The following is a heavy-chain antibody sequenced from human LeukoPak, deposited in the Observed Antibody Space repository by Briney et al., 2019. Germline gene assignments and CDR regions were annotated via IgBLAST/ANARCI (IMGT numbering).Heavy chain of an antibody. V-gene: IGHV1-8*02. CDR1: GYIFTGYY. Sequence: GASVKVSCKASGYIFTGYYMHWVRQAPGQGLEWMGWMNPNSGNTGYAQKFQGRVTMTRNTSISTAYMELSSLRSEDTAVYYCARVRQQLNDYWGQGTLVTVSS. CDR2: MNPNSGNT. D-gene: IGHD6-13*01. J-gene: IGHJ4*02. CDR3: ARVRQQLNDY.